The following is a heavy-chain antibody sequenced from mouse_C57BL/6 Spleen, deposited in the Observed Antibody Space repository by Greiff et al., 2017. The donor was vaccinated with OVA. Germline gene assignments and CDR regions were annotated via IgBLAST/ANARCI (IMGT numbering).Heavy chain of an antibody. CDR1: GYTFTSYW. D-gene: IGHD1-1*01. J-gene: IGHJ4*01. Sequence: QVQLQQPGAELVMPGASVKLSCKASGYTFTSYWMHWVKQRPGQGLEWIGEIDPSDSYTNYNQKFKGKSTLTVDKSSSTAYMQLSSLTSEDSAVYYCARSAGSRDMDYWGQGTSVTVSS. CDR3: ARSAGSRDMDY. V-gene: IGHV1-69*01. CDR2: IDPSDSYT.